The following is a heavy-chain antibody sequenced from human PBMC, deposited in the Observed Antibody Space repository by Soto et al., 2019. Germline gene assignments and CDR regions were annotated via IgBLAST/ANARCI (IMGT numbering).Heavy chain of an antibody. V-gene: IGHV3-23*01. J-gene: IGHJ4*02. CDR3: AKDDYIDSSGYYSGQITPTIDY. CDR2: ISGSGGST. CDR1: GFTFSSYA. Sequence: LRLSCAASGFTFSSYAMSWVRQAPGKGLEWVSAISGSGGSTYYADSVKGRFTISRDNSKTTLYLQMNSLRAEDTAVYYCAKDDYIDSSGYYSGQITPTIDYWGQGTLVTVSS. D-gene: IGHD3-22*01.